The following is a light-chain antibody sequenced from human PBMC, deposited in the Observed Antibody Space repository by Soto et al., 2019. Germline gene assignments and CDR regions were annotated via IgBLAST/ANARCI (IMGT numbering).Light chain of an antibody. Sequence: EIVLTQSPGTLSLSPGERATLSCRASQSVSSAYLAWYQQRPGQAPRLLIYAASIRATGIPDRFSGSGSGTDFTLTISSLEPEDFALYYCQQRSNWPITFGQGTDWRL. CDR3: QQRSNWPIT. CDR2: AAS. V-gene: IGKV3D-20*02. J-gene: IGKJ5*01. CDR1: QSVSSAY.